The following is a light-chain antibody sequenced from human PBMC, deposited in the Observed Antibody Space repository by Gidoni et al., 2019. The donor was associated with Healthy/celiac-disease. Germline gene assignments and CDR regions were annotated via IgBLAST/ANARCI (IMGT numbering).Light chain of an antibody. CDR3: SSYTSSSTLV. CDR1: SSDVGGYNY. V-gene: IGLV2-14*01. Sequence: QSALTQPASVSGSPGQSITISCTGTSSDVGGYNYVSWYQQHPGKAPKLMSYEVSNRPSGVSNRFSGSKSGNTASLTISELQAEDEADYYCSSYTSSSTLVFGGGTKLTVL. CDR2: EVS. J-gene: IGLJ2*01.